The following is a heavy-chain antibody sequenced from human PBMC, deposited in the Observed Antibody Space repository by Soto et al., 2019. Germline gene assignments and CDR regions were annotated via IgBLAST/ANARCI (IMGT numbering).Heavy chain of an antibody. V-gene: IGHV4-31*03. Sequence: QVQLQESGPGLLKPSQTLSLMCTVSGDSISSGGYYWSWIRQHPGKGLEWIGYIYYSGNTYSNPSLKRRVTLSLDTAKNQFSLKLSSVTAADTALYYCARVLVGPAMVQYFFDYWGQGTLVTVSS. J-gene: IGHJ4*02. CDR2: IYYSGNT. CDR1: GDSISSGGYY. CDR3: ARVLVGPAMVQYFFDY. D-gene: IGHD5-18*01.